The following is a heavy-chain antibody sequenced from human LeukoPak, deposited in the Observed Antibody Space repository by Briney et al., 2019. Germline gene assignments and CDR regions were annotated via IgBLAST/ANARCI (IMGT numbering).Heavy chain of an antibody. J-gene: IGHJ6*02. Sequence: GGSLRLSCAASGFTFSDYGMPWVRQAPGKGLEWVADIWFDGKNEHFADSVKGRFTISRDNSKNTMYLQINSLRAEDTAVYYCARDRHCANGVCHSPPGMDVWGQGTTVTVSS. V-gene: IGHV3-33*08. CDR2: IWFDGKNE. CDR3: ARDRHCANGVCHSPPGMDV. D-gene: IGHD2-8*01. CDR1: GFTFSDYG.